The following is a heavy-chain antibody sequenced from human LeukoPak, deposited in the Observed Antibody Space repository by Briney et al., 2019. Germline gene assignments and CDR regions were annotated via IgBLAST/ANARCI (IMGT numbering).Heavy chain of an antibody. D-gene: IGHD6-19*01. J-gene: IGHJ4*02. CDR1: GYTSTNYG. V-gene: IGHV1-18*01. Sequence: ASVKVSCKASGYTSTNYGINWVRQAPGQGLEWMGWISAYNGNTNYAQKLQGRVTMTTDTSTSTAYMELRSLRSDDTAVYYCARTSGWYDVYYFDYWGQGTLVTVSS. CDR2: ISAYNGNT. CDR3: ARTSGWYDVYYFDY.